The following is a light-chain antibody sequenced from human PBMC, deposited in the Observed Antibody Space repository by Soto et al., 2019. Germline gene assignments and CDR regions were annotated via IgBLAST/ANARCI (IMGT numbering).Light chain of an antibody. V-gene: IGKV3-11*01. Sequence: IGLTQSPATLSLSPGETATLSCGSSRSVGNKLAWYQKKPGQAPGLLIYAASTRATGIPARFSGSGSGTDFTLTISSLEPEDFEVYYCQHHADGPLTFGGGTKLDIK. CDR2: AAS. CDR3: QHHADGPLT. J-gene: IGKJ4*01. CDR1: RSVGNK.